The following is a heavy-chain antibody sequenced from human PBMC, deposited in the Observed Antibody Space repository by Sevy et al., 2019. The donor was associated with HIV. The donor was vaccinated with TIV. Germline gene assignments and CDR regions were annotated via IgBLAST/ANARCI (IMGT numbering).Heavy chain of an antibody. CDR3: ARDLEAYYGSGSYYNDGYYYGMDV. CDR1: GYTFTSYG. Sequence: ASVKVSCKASGYTFTSYGISWVRQAPGQGLEWMGWISAYNGNTNYAQKLQGRVTMTTDTSTSTAYMELRSQRSDDTAVYYCARDLEAYYGSGSYYNDGYYYGMDVWGQGTTVTVSS. V-gene: IGHV1-18*01. D-gene: IGHD3-10*01. CDR2: ISAYNGNT. J-gene: IGHJ6*02.